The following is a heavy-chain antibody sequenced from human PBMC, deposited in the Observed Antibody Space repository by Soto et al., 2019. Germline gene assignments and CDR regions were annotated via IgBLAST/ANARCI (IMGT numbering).Heavy chain of an antibody. CDR1: GFTFSSYA. CDR2: ISGSGGST. J-gene: IGHJ4*02. Sequence: GSLRLSCAASGFTFSSYAMSWVRQAPWKGLEWVSAISGSGGSTYYADSVKGRFTISRDNSKNTLYLQMNTLRAEDTAVYYCAKEGGTYYDFWSRWYSSTYYFDYWGQGTLVTVSS. D-gene: IGHD3-3*01. V-gene: IGHV3-23*01. CDR3: AKEGGTYYDFWSRWYSSTYYFDY.